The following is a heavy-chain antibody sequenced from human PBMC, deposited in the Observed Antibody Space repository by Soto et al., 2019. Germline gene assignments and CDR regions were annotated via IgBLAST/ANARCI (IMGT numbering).Heavy chain of an antibody. CDR1: GFLFSRYS. CDR2: IGTSGSYI. J-gene: IGHJ4*02. CDR3: ARGSAFIGLDY. V-gene: IGHV3-21*01. D-gene: IGHD1-26*01. Sequence: GGSLRLSCAVSGFLFSRYSMNWVRQATGKGLEWVSSIGTSGSYIYDTDSVKGRFTISRDNTKDSLYLQMNSLRAEDTAIYYCARGSAFIGLDYWGQGTPVTVSS.